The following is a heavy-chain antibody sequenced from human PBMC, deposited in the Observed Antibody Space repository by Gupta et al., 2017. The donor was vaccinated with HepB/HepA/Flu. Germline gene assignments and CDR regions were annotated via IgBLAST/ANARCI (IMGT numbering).Heavy chain of an antibody. CDR1: GYAFNTYY. J-gene: IGHJ4*02. CDR2: INSSGGST. Sequence: QVQLVQSGAEVKKPGASVKVSCKASGYAFNTYYMHWVRQAPGQGLEWMGIINSSGGSTNYAQKFQGRVTMTRDTSTSTVYMELSSLRSEDTAMYFCARGFSYGSGELDYWGQGTLVTVSS. V-gene: IGHV1-46*02. CDR3: ARGFSYGSGELDY. D-gene: IGHD3-10*01.